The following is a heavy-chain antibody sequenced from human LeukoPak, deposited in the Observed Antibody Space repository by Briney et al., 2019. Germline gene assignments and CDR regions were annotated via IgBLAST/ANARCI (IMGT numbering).Heavy chain of an antibody. J-gene: IGHJ4*02. CDR2: INPNSGGT. Sequence: ASVKVSCKASGYTFTGYYMHWVRRAPGQGLEWMGWINPNSGGTNYAQKFQGRVTMTRDTSISTAYMELSRLRSDDTAVYYCARDIAVAGPPSYIDYWGQGTLVTVSS. D-gene: IGHD6-19*01. CDR1: GYTFTGYY. V-gene: IGHV1-2*02. CDR3: ARDIAVAGPPSYIDY.